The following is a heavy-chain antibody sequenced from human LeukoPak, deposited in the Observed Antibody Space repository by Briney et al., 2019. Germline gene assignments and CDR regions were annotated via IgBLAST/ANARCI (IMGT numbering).Heavy chain of an antibody. CDR3: ARDRLDIVVVPAAIGFDP. J-gene: IGHJ5*02. CDR1: GGSISSYY. D-gene: IGHD2-2*03. V-gene: IGHV4-4*07. Sequence: SETLSLTCTVSGGSISSYYWSWIRQPAGKGLEWIGRIYTSGSTNYNPSLKSRVTMSVDTSKNQFSLKLSSVTAADTAVYYCARDRLDIVVVPAAIGFDPWGQGTLVTVSS. CDR2: IYTSGST.